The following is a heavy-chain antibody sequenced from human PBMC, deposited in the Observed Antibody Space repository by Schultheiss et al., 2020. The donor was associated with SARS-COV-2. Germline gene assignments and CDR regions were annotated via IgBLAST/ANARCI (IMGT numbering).Heavy chain of an antibody. Sequence: SETLSLTCAVYGGSFSGYYWSWIRQPPGKGLEWIGEINHSGSTNYNPSLKSRVTISVDTSKNQFSLKLSSVTAADTAVYYCARGRYYYGSGSYYNVLDYWGQGTLVTVSS. D-gene: IGHD3-10*01. CDR1: GGSFSGYY. J-gene: IGHJ4*02. CDR3: ARGRYYYGSGSYYNVLDY. CDR2: INHSGST. V-gene: IGHV4-34*01.